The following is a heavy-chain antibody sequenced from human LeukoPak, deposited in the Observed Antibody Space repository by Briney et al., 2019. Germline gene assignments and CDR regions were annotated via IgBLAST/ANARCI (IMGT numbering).Heavy chain of an antibody. Sequence: PSETLSLTCTVSGGSVSSGSYYWSWIRQPPGKGLEWIGYIYYSGSTNYNPSLKSRVTISVDTSKNQFSLKLNSVTAADTAVYYCARGPTDCSSTSCYPYYYYGMDVWGQGTTVTVSS. J-gene: IGHJ6*02. V-gene: IGHV4-61*01. CDR2: IYYSGST. CDR3: ARGPTDCSSTSCYPYYYYGMDV. CDR1: GGSVSSGSYY. D-gene: IGHD2-2*01.